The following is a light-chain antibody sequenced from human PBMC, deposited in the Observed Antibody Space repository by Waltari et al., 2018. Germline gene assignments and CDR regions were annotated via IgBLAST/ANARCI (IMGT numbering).Light chain of an antibody. CDR3: SSYAGSSSPRV. J-gene: IGLJ3*02. CDR2: EGN. V-gene: IGLV2-23*01. CDR1: NSHVRGYTV. Sequence: QSALIRPPSVSGSPRQSIAISCPETNSHVRGYTVASWYQQHPGKAPKLMIYEGNKRPSGVSYRFSGSKSGNTASLTISGLQADDEADYYCSSYAGSSSPRVFGGGTKLTVL.